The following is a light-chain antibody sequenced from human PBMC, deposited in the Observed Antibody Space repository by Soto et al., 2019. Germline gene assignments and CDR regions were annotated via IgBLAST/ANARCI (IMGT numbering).Light chain of an antibody. V-gene: IGKV1-39*01. CDR1: QSIGKH. J-gene: IGKJ5*01. CDR2: AAS. Sequence: DIQMTQSPSSLSASVGDRLTITCRASQSIGKHLNWYQQEHGKXXNXXIYAASTLQTGVPSRFSGSGSGTDGTITVNSLQPEDFETYYCQQGYTSAITFGQGTRLEIK. CDR3: QQGYTSAIT.